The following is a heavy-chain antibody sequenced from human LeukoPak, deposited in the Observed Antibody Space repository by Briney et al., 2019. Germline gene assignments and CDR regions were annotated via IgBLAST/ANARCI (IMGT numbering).Heavy chain of an antibody. CDR3: ARLGPDYGDYVFDP. J-gene: IGHJ5*02. CDR2: IYPGTADI. D-gene: IGHD4-17*01. CDR1: GYSFASYW. V-gene: IGHV5-51*01. Sequence: GESLKISCKGSGYSFASYWIAWVRQMPGKGLEWMGVIYPGTADITYSPSFQGQVTISADKSVSTAYLHWSSLKASDTAMYYCARLGPDYGDYVFDPWGQGTLVTVSS.